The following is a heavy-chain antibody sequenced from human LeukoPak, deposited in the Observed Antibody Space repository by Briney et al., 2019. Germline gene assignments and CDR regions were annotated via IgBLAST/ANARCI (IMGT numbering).Heavy chain of an antibody. CDR3: AREPPRACYFDF. V-gene: IGHV1-46*01. D-gene: IGHD1-14*01. CDR2: IYSGNGGT. CDR1: GYTFTSYH. J-gene: IGHJ4*02. Sequence: APVKVSCKTSGYTFTSYHIHWVRQAPGQGPEWMGTIYSGNGGTKSAQMFRGRITMAGDTSTSTVYMELSSLNSADTAVYFCAREPPRACYFDFWGQGTPVTVSS.